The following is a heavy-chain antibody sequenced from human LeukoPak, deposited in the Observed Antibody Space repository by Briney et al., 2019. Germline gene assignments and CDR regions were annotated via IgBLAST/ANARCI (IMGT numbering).Heavy chain of an antibody. CDR2: IIPIFGTA. V-gene: IGHV1-69*01. J-gene: IGHJ5*02. CDR1: GGTFSSYA. Sequence: ASVKVSCKASGGTFSSYAISWVRQAPGQGLEWMGGIIPIFGTANYAQKFQGRVTITADESTSTAYMELSSLRSEDTAVYYCARDAILVVPAAISWFDPWGQGTLVTVSS. D-gene: IGHD2-2*01. CDR3: ARDAILVVPAAISWFDP.